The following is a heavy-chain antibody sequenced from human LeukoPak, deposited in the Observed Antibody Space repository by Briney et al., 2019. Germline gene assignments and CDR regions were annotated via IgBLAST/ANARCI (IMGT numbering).Heavy chain of an antibody. CDR1: GFSISRNTVG. J-gene: IGHJ1*01. Sequence: SGPTLVNPTQNLTLTCTFSGFSISRNTVGVGWIRQPPGRALEWLASIYWNDNKRYRPSLRDRVTITKDTSKNQVILMMTSMDPADTGTYYCAHRGVVREKYFLHWGQGTLVIVS. CDR3: AHRGVVREKYFLH. D-gene: IGHD3-10*02. CDR2: IYWNDNK. V-gene: IGHV2-5*01.